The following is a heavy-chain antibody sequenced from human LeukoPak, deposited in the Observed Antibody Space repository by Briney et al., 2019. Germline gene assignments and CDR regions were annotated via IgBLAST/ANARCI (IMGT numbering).Heavy chain of an antibody. CDR3: AKEYSSSSVDY. V-gene: IGHV3-30*18. CDR1: GFTFSSYG. Sequence: GGSLRLSCAACGFTFSSYGMHWVRQAPGRALEWVAFISYDGSNKYYAHSVKGRFTISRDNSKNTLYLQMNSLRAEDTAVYYCAKEYSSSSVDYWGQGTLVTVSS. J-gene: IGHJ4*02. D-gene: IGHD6-6*01. CDR2: ISYDGSNK.